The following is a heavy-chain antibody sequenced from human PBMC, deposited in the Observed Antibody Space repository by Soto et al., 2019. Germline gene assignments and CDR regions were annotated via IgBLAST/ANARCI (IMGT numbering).Heavy chain of an antibody. J-gene: IGHJ4*02. CDR1: GGSINSANYY. D-gene: IGHD6-19*01. V-gene: IGHV4-39*01. CDR2: VYYRGTT. CDR3: VRHQRYSSGWYIDY. Sequence: QLQLQESDPGLVKPSETLSLTCTVSGGSINSANYYWGWIRQPPGKGLEWIGNVYYRGTTYYNPSLKGRVTISVDTSKNQFSLKLSSVTAADSAVFFCVRHQRYSSGWYIDYWGQGTPVTASS.